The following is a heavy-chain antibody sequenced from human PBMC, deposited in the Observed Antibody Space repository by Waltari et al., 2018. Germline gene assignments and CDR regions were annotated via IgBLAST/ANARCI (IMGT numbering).Heavy chain of an antibody. CDR3: ARWDSPGRYFGD. CDR1: GGSINNYF. J-gene: IGHJ4*02. V-gene: IGHV4-59*08. D-gene: IGHD1-20*01. Sequence: QVQLQESGPGLVKPSETLSLTCSVSGGSINNYFWNWIRQPPGKGLQWIGYIRHTGITKSNPSLKRRFTMAVDQSKSQFFLWLTSVSATDTAVYFCARWDSPGRYFGDWGQGTPVSVSS. CDR2: IRHTGIT.